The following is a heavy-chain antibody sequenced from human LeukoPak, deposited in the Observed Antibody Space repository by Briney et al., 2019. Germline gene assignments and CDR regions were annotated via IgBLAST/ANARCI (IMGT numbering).Heavy chain of an antibody. CDR2: IRYDGSNK. J-gene: IGHJ4*02. CDR3: ANLNSGSYYFDY. CDR1: GFTFSSYG. Sequence: GGSLRLSCAASGFTFSSYGMHCVRQAPGKGLEWVAFIRYDGSNKYYADSVKGRFTISRDNSKNTLYLQMNSLRAEDTAVYYCANLNSGSYYFDYWGQGTLVTVSS. V-gene: IGHV3-30*02. D-gene: IGHD1-26*01.